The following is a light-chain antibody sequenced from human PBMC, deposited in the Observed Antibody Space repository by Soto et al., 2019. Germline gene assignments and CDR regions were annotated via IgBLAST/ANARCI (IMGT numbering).Light chain of an antibody. CDR1: HTISSW. V-gene: IGKV1-5*03. J-gene: IGKJ1*01. CDR2: KAS. Sequence: DIQMTQSPSTLSGSVGDRVTITCRASHTISSWLAWYQQKPGKAPKLLIYKASTLKSGVPSRFSGSGSATEFTLTISSLQPDDFATYYCQHYNSYSEAFGQGTKVDIK. CDR3: QHYNSYSEA.